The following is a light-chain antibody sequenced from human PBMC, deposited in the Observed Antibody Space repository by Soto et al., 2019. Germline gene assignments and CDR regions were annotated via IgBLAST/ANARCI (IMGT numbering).Light chain of an antibody. V-gene: IGLV2-23*02. CDR3: CSYAGGSYV. Sequence: QSVLTRPASVSGSPGQSITISCTGTSSNVGSYNLVSWFQQHPGKAPKLVIYDVSKRPSGSSNRFSGSKSGDPASLTISGLQAEDEADYYCCSYAGGSYVFGTGTKVTVL. CDR1: SSNVGSYNL. CDR2: DVS. J-gene: IGLJ1*01.